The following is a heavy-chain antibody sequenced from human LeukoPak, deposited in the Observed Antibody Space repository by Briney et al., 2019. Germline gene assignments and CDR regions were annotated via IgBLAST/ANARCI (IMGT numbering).Heavy chain of an antibody. CDR1: GFTFSSYG. V-gene: IGHV3-30*18. Sequence: GRSLRLSCAASGFTFSSYGMHWVRQAPGKGLEWVAVISYDGSNKYYADSVKGRFTISRDNSKNTLYLQMNSLRAEDTAVYYCAKDGMVRGAAFDYWGQGTLVTVSS. D-gene: IGHD3-10*01. J-gene: IGHJ4*02. CDR2: ISYDGSNK. CDR3: AKDGMVRGAAFDY.